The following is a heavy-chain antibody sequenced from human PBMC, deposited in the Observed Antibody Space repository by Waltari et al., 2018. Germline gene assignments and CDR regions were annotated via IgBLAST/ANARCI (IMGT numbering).Heavy chain of an antibody. Sequence: KRWVGEAPGQGVEWRGRINPNSENTKYAQKFQGRVTLTRDTSINTVYMELISLRPADTALDYCARDVSFDFWGQGTLFTVSS. J-gene: IGHJ4*02. V-gene: IGHV1-2*02. CDR2: INPNSENT. CDR3: ARDVSFDF.